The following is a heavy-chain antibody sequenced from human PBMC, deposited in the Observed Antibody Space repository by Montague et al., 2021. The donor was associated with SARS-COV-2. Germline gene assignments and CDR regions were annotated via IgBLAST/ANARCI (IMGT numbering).Heavy chain of an antibody. CDR2: IYYSGSS. CDR3: ASPGGYCSGGSCYYVY. V-gene: IGHV4-61*05. D-gene: IGHD2-15*01. J-gene: IGHJ4*02. Sequence: SETLSLTCSVSGDSIRSSGYYWGWIRQPPGKGLDWIGYIYYSGSSNYNPSLKSRVTISIDTSKNQFSLNLNSVTTADGAVYYCASPGGYCSGGSCYYVYWGQGTLVTVSS. CDR1: GDSIRSSGYY.